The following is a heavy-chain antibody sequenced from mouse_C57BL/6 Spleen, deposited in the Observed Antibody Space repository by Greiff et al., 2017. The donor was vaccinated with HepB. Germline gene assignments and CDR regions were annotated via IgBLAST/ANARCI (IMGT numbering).Heavy chain of an antibody. D-gene: IGHD2-4*01. CDR3: ARGVYYDYDMSYAMDY. V-gene: IGHV3-6*01. Sequence: ESGPGLVKPSQSLSLTCSVTGYSITSGYYWNWIRQFPGNKLEWMGYISYDGSNNYNPSLKNRISITRDTSKNQFFLKLNSVTTEDTATYYCARGVYYDYDMSYAMDYWGQGTSVTVSS. CDR1: GYSITSGYY. J-gene: IGHJ4*01. CDR2: ISYDGSN.